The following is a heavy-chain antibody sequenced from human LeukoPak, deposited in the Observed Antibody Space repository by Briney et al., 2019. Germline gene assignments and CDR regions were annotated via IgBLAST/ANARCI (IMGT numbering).Heavy chain of an antibody. J-gene: IGHJ4*02. V-gene: IGHV3-74*01. Sequence: GGSLRLSCAASGFTFSNYWMSWVRQAPGKGLVWVSRINSDGSSRHYADSVKGRFTISRDNAKNTLYLQMNSLKTEDTAVYHCTTGADIAAGHYWGQGTLVTVSS. CDR3: TTGADIAAGHY. D-gene: IGHD6-6*01. CDR2: INSDGSSR. CDR1: GFTFSNYW.